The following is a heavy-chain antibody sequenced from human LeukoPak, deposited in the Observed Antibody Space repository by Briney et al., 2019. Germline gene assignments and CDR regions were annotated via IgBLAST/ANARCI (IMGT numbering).Heavy chain of an antibody. CDR1: GGSISSSPYY. J-gene: IGHJ4*02. CDR2: IYYRGSS. CDR3: ARDQRKGAGVYDFWSGYDY. Sequence: SETLSLTCTVSGGSISSSPYYWGWIRQPPGKGLEWIGSIYYRGSSYYNSSLKSRVTISVDTSKNQFSLKLSSVTAADTAVCYCARDQRKGAGVYDFWSGYDYWGQGTLVTVSS. V-gene: IGHV4-39*07. D-gene: IGHD3-3*01.